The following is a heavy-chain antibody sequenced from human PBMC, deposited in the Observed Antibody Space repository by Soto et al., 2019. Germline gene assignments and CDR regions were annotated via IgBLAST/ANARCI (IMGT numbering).Heavy chain of an antibody. CDR3: TRVLRKSIRISDALDL. CDR1: GYTFRDYG. CDR2: ISAYNGDT. Sequence: QVPLLQSGPELMKPGASVKLACKASGYTFRDYGINWVRQAPGQGLEWMGWISAYNGDTNYAHNFQGRVTMATDTTMRTVYRRFSARISKDRDMYYFTRVLRKSIRISDALDLW. D-gene: IGHD1-20*01. J-gene: IGHJ2*01. V-gene: IGHV1-18*01.